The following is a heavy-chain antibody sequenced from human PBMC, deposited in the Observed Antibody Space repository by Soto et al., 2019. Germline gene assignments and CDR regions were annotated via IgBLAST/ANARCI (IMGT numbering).Heavy chain of an antibody. D-gene: IGHD3-10*01. CDR2: IYYSGST. CDR3: ARAEGSGSYYTLLRWFDP. Sequence: SETLSLTCTVSGGSISSGDYYWSWIRQPPGKGLEWIGYIYYSGSTYYNPSLKSRVTISVDTSKNQFSPKLSSVTAADTAVYYCARAEGSGSYYTLLRWFDPWGQGTLVTVSS. J-gene: IGHJ5*02. V-gene: IGHV4-30-4*01. CDR1: GGSISSGDYY.